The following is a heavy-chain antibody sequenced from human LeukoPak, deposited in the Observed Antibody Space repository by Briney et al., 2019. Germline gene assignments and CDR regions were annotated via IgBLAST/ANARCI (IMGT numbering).Heavy chain of an antibody. V-gene: IGHV4-39*07. CDR3: ARVELIVALPTSFDP. CDR1: GGSIRSNNHY. D-gene: IGHD5-12*01. Sequence: SETLSLTCAVSGGSIRSNNHYWGWIRQPPGKGLEWIGNVYFNGNIAYNPSLQSRVTISVDTSKNQFSLRLNSVTSADTAMYYCARVELIVALPTSFDPWGQGTLVTVSS. CDR2: VYFNGNI. J-gene: IGHJ5*02.